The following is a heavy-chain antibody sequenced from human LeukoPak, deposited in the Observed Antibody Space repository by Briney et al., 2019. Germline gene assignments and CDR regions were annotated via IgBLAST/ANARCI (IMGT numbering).Heavy chain of an antibody. CDR3: AKLGATVANHGY. CDR1: GFSFSDYK. D-gene: IGHD4-23*01. V-gene: IGHV3-30*18. Sequence: GGSLRLSCVASGFSFSDYKMDWVRQAPGKGLEWVAVISYDGSNKYYADSVKGRFTISRDNSKNTLYLQMNSLRAEDTAVYYCAKLGATVANHGYWGQGTLVTVSS. J-gene: IGHJ4*02. CDR2: ISYDGSNK.